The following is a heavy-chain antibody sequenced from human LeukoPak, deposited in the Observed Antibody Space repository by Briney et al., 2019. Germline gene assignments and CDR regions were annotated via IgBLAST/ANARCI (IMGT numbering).Heavy chain of an antibody. V-gene: IGHV4-59*12. CDR2: IYYSGST. J-gene: IGHJ6*03. CDR3: ARVAISYYYYYYMDV. D-gene: IGHD3-3*01. CDR1: GGSISSYY. Sequence: SETLSLTCTVSGGSISSYYWSWIRQPPGKGLEWIGYIYYSGSTNYNPSLKSRVTMSVDTSKNQFSLKLSSVTAADTAVYYCARVAISYYYYYYMDVWGKGTTVTVSS.